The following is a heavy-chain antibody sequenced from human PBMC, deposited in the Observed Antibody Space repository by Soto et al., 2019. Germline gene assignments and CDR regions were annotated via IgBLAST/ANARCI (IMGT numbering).Heavy chain of an antibody. J-gene: IGHJ4*02. D-gene: IGHD3-10*01. CDR3: GRGRSGQLVVFY. V-gene: IGHV1-2*02. Sequence: ASVKVSCKASGYTFTGHYIHWVRQAPGQGPEWMGEIGPASGDTRYAQKFQGRVTMTRDTSITTVYMELNNLSPDVTAVYYCGRGRSGQLVVFYWGQGTPVTVSS. CDR2: IGPASGDT. CDR1: GYTFTGHY.